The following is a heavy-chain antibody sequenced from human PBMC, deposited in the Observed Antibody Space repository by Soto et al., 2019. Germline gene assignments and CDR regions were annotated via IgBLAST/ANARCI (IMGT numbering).Heavy chain of an antibody. Sequence: QVQLVQSGAEVKKPGASVKVSCKASGYTFTNYDINWVRQATGQGLEWMGWMNPNSGNTGSAQKFQGRITMTRDTSTGTAYMELTSLRYEDTAVEYCARVWGTIDYWGQGTLVTVSS. J-gene: IGHJ4*02. CDR3: ARVWGTIDY. CDR2: MNPNSGNT. CDR1: GYTFTNYD. V-gene: IGHV1-8*01. D-gene: IGHD3-16*01.